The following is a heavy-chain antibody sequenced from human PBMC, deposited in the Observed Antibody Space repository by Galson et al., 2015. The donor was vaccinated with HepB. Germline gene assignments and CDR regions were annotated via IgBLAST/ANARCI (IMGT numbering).Heavy chain of an antibody. V-gene: IGHV3-30*18. CDR1: GFTFRSYG. J-gene: IGHJ4*02. CDR3: ANLGVIVPGATPFDY. Sequence: SLRLSCAASGFTFRSYGMHWVRQAPGKGLEWVSTISYDGTNTYYSDSVKGRFTVSRDNSKNTMYLQLNSLRVEDSAVYYCANLGVIVPGATPFDYWGQGTLVTVSS. CDR2: ISYDGTNT. D-gene: IGHD2-2*01.